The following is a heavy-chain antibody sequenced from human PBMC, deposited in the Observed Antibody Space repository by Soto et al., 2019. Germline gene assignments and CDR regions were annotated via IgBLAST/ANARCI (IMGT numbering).Heavy chain of an antibody. J-gene: IGHJ4*02. CDR1: GFIFSSYA. Sequence: PGGSLRLSCAASGFIFSSYAMSWVRQAPGKGPEWVGRIRSKTDGGTADYAAPVKGRFTISRDDSENTLYLQMNSLKTEDTAVYYCSHGYYQYFESWGQGTLVTVSS. V-gene: IGHV3-15*01. CDR3: SHGYYQYFES. CDR2: IRSKTDGGTA. D-gene: IGHD5-18*01.